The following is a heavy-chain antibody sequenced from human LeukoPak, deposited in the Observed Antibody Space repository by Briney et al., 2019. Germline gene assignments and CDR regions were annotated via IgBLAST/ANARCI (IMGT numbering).Heavy chain of an antibody. CDR2: IYHSGST. V-gene: IGHV4-30-2*01. CDR3: ARRYSSSCWFDP. Sequence: SETLSLTCAVSGGSISSGGYSWSWTRQPPGKGLEWIGYIYHSGSTYYNPSLKSRVTISVDRSRNQFSLKLSSVTAADTAVYYCARRYSSSCWFDPWGQGTLVTVSS. CDR1: GGSISSGGYS. J-gene: IGHJ5*02. D-gene: IGHD6-13*01.